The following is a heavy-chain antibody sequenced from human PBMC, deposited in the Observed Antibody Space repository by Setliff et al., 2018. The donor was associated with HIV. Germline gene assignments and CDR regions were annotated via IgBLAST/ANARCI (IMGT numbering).Heavy chain of an antibody. CDR1: GFSLSDYY. V-gene: IGHV3-15*01. Sequence: GGSLRLSCAASGFSLSDYYMNWVRRAPGKGLEWVGCVKSESDGGAIDYAAPMKGRFTISRDDSKDTLYLQMISLKTRDTAVYYSNKDTLAMVVVVINLANYWGQGTLVTVSS. D-gene: IGHD3-22*01. CDR3: NKDTLAMVVVVINLANY. CDR2: VKSESDGGAI. J-gene: IGHJ4*02.